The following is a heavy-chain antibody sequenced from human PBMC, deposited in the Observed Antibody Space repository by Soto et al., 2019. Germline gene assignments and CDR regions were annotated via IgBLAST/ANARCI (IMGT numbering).Heavy chain of an antibody. V-gene: IGHV4-59*01. CDR3: ARGPPSRYYDSSGYLDY. CDR1: GGSISSYY. D-gene: IGHD3-22*01. CDR2: IYYSGST. Sequence: SETLSLTCTVSGGSISSYYWSWIRQPPGKGLEWIGYIYYSGSTNYNPSLKSRVTISVDTSKNQFSLKLSSVTAADTAVYYCARGPPSRYYDSSGYLDYWGQGTLVT. J-gene: IGHJ4*02.